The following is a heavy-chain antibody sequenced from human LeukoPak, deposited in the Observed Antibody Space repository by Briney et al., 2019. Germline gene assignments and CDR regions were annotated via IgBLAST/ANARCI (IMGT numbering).Heavy chain of an antibody. CDR1: GGSISSNY. J-gene: IGHJ3*01. Sequence: PSETLSLTCTVSGGSISSNYWSWIRQPPGKGLEWIGYIYYSGSTNYNPSLKSRVTISVDKSKNQFSLNLTSVTAADTAMYYCARDASLQTGAFDVWGQGTMVTVSS. V-gene: IGHV4-59*12. D-gene: IGHD5-24*01. CDR3: ARDASLQTGAFDV. CDR2: IYYSGST.